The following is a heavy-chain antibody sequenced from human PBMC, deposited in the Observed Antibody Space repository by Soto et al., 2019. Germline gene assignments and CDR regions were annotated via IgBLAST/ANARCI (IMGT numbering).Heavy chain of an antibody. CDR3: AKGGRSSSWTYFQH. J-gene: IGHJ1*01. V-gene: IGHV3-23*01. Sequence: GGSLRLSCAASGFTFSSYAMSWVRQAPGKGLEWVSAISGSGGSTYYADPVKGRFTISRDNSKNTLYLQMNSLRAEDTAVYYCAKGGRSSSWTYFQHWGQGTLVTVSS. CDR1: GFTFSSYA. CDR2: ISGSGGST. D-gene: IGHD6-13*01.